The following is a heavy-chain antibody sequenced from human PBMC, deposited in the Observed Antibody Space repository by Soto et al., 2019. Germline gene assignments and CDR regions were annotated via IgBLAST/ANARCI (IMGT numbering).Heavy chain of an antibody. CDR2: ISYDGSNK. Sequence: GGSLRLSCAASGFTFSSYAMHWVRQAPGKGLEWVAVISYDGSNKYYADSVKGRFTISRDNSKNTLYLQMNSLRAEDTAVYYCAREQEEYYYYGTDVWGQGTTVTVSS. V-gene: IGHV3-30-3*01. CDR3: AREQEEYYYYGTDV. J-gene: IGHJ6*02. CDR1: GFTFSSYA.